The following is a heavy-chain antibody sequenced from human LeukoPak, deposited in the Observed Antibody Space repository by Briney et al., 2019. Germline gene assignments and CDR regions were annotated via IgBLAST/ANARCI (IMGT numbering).Heavy chain of an antibody. CDR3: AKVDSGYSYGSVDY. J-gene: IGHJ4*02. D-gene: IGHD5-18*01. CDR2: ISASGGST. Sequence: SGGSLRLSGAASGFTFSSYAMSWIRQAPGKGLEWVSAISASGGSTNYADSVKGRFTISRDNSKNTLYLQMNSLRAEDTAVYYCAKVDSGYSYGSVDYWGPGTLVTVSS. CDR1: GFTFSSYA. V-gene: IGHV3-23*01.